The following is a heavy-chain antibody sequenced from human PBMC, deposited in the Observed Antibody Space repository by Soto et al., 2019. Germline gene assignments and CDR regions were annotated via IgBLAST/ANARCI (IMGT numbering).Heavy chain of an antibody. V-gene: IGHV3-30-3*01. Sequence: QVQLVESGGGVVQPGRSLRLSCAASGFTFSSYAMHWVRQAPGKGLEWVAVISYDGSNKYYADSVKGRFTISRDNSKNTLYLQMNSLRAEDTAVYYWARAGGYSSGKEFDYWGQGTLVTVSS. CDR3: ARAGGYSSGKEFDY. CDR2: ISYDGSNK. CDR1: GFTFSSYA. J-gene: IGHJ4*02. D-gene: IGHD6-19*01.